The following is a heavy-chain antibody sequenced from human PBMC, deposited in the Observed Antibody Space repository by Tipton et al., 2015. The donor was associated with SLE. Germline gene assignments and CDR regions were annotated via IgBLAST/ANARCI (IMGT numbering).Heavy chain of an antibody. CDR1: AFTLSDYW. Sequence: GSLRLSCAAYAFTLSDYWVHWVRQAPGRGLEWVSGISISGGGTYYADSVKGRFTVSRDNSKNTLSLQMNSLRVEDTAVYYCAKDAPSSSGWFFDYWGQGTPVTVSS. D-gene: IGHD6-19*01. J-gene: IGHJ4*02. CDR3: AKDAPSSSGWFFDY. CDR2: ISISGGGT. V-gene: IGHV3-23*01.